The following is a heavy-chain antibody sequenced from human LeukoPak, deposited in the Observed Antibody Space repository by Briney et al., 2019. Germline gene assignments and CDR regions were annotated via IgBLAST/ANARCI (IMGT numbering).Heavy chain of an antibody. V-gene: IGHV3-23*01. J-gene: IGHJ4*02. D-gene: IGHD3-10*01. Sequence: GGSLRLSCAAAGFMFSNYIMCWVRQAPGKGLEWVSVISASGGTTDYADSVKGRFTISRDNSKNTLYLQMNNLRAEDTAVYYCAKGGRGTYYSDSWGQGTLVTVSS. CDR2: ISASGGTT. CDR3: AKGGRGTYYSDS. CDR1: GFMFSNYI.